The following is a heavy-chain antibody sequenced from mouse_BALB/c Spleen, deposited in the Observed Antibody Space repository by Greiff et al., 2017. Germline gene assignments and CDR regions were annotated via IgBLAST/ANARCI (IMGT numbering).Heavy chain of an antibody. J-gene: IGHJ4*01. CDR1: GYTFTSYW. V-gene: IGHV1-69*02. CDR2: IYPSDSYT. Sequence: QVQLQQSGAELVRPGASVKLSCKASGYTFTSYWINWVKQRPGQGLEWIGNIYPSDSYTNYNQKFKDKATLTVDKSSSTAYMQLSSPTSEDSAVYYCTRSIYYGSSYYAMDYWGQGTSVTVSS. CDR3: TRSIYYGSSYYAMDY. D-gene: IGHD1-1*01.